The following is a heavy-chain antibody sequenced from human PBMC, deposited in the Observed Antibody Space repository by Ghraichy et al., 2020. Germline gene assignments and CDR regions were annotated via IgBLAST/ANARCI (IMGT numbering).Heavy chain of an antibody. J-gene: IGHJ4*02. D-gene: IGHD6-13*01. CDR2: INPSSSYI. Sequence: GGSLRLSCASSGFTFAYYSMSWVRQAPGKGLEWVSSINPSSSYIYYADSVRGRFTISRDNAENSLFLEMHSLRAEDSALYYCARGIASLEAHPLTGDYPDHWGQGTRVTVSS. CDR3: ARGIASLEAHPLTGDYPDH. V-gene: IGHV3-21*01. CDR1: GFTFAYYS.